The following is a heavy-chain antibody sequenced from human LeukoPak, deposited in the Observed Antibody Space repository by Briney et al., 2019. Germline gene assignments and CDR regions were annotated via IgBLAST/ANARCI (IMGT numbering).Heavy chain of an antibody. CDR3: ARDPTTVVTTPYYFDF. D-gene: IGHD4-23*01. CDR2: INDRGHT. J-gene: IGHJ4*02. CDR1: GGSFSGYH. Sequence: SETLSLTCAVHGGSFSGYHWNWIRQSPGKELEWIGEINDRGHTNYNPSLESRITISVDTSKKQFSLNLSSVTAADTAVYYCARDPTTVVTTPYYFDFWGQGTLVTVSS. V-gene: IGHV4-34*01.